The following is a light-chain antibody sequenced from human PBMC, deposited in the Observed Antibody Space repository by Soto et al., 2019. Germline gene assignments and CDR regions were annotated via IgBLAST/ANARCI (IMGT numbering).Light chain of an antibody. CDR3: SSFAGSNNFPYV. Sequence: QSVLTQPPSASGSPGQSVTISCTGTSSDVGAYDYVSWYQQHPGKAPKLMIYEINKRPSGVPDRFSGSKSGNTASLTVSGPQAEDEADYYCSSFAGSNNFPYVFGTGTQLTVL. V-gene: IGLV2-8*01. CDR2: EIN. J-gene: IGLJ1*01. CDR1: SSDVGAYDY.